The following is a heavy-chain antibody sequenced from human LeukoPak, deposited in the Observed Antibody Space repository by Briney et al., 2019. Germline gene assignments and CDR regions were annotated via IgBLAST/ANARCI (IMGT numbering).Heavy chain of an antibody. CDR1: GYTFTSYG. CDR2: ISAYNGNT. V-gene: IGHV1-18*01. J-gene: IGHJ4*02. Sequence: GASVKVSCKASGYTFTSYGISWVRQAPGQGLEWMGWISAYNGNTNYAQKLQGRVTMTTDTSTSTAYMELRSLRSDDTAVYYCATYNIAARQTYFDYWGQGTLVTVSS. D-gene: IGHD6-6*01. CDR3: ATYNIAARQTYFDY.